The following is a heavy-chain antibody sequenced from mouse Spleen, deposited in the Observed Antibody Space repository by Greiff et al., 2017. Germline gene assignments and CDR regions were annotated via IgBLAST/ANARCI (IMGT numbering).Heavy chain of an antibody. J-gene: IGHJ1*01. D-gene: IGHD1-1*01. Sequence: QVQLQQSGAELVRPGASVKLSCKASGYTFTDYYINWVKQRPGQGLEWIARIYPGSGNTYYNEKFKGKATLTAEKSSSTAYMQLSSLTSEDSAVYFCARYYGSPYWYFDVWGAGTTVTVSS. CDR1: GYTFTDYY. CDR3: ARYYGSPYWYFDV. CDR2: IYPGSGNT. V-gene: IGHV1-76*01.